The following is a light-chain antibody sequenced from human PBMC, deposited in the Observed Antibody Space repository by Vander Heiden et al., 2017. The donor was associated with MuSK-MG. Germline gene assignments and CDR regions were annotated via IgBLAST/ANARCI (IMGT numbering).Light chain of an antibody. Sequence: DIVLTQSPGTLSLSPGERGTLSCRASQNIRRNFLAWYQQKSGQAPRLLIYGASSRATGIPDRFSASGSGTDFTLSVSGLEPEDFAVYYCHQYGSAPYTFGQGTKVEI. V-gene: IGKV3-20*01. CDR2: GAS. CDR3: HQYGSAPYT. J-gene: IGKJ2*01. CDR1: QNIRRNF.